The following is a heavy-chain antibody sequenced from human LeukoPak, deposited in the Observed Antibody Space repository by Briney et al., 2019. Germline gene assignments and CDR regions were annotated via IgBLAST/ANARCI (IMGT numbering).Heavy chain of an antibody. CDR1: GGTFSSYA. CDR3: ARVYSSGWFGAFDI. D-gene: IGHD6-19*01. Sequence: SVTVSCKASGGTFSSYAISWVRQAPGQGLEWMGGIIPIFGTANYAQKFQGRVTITADESTSTAYMELSSLRSEDTAVYYCARVYSSGWFGAFDIWGQGTMVTVSS. J-gene: IGHJ3*02. CDR2: IIPIFGTA. V-gene: IGHV1-69*13.